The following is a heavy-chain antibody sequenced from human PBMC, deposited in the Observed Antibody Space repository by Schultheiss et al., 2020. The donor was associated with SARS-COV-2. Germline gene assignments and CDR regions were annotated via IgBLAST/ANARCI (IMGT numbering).Heavy chain of an antibody. Sequence: SVKVSCKASGGTFSSYAISWVRQAPGQGLEWMGGIIPIFGTANYAQKFQERVTITRDMSTSTAYMELSSLRSEDTAVYYCARGRTVTPKFDYWGQGTLVTVSS. CDR1: GGTFSSYA. V-gene: IGHV1-69*05. CDR3: ARGRTVTPKFDY. J-gene: IGHJ4*02. CDR2: IIPIFGTA. D-gene: IGHD4-17*01.